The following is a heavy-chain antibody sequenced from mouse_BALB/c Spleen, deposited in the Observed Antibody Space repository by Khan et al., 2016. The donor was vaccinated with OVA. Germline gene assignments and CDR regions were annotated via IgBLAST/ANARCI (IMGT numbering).Heavy chain of an antibody. CDR3: ARIFIGTNDYAMDY. D-gene: IGHD2-14*01. J-gene: IGHJ4*01. Sequence: QVRLQQSGPGLVQPSQCLSITCTVSGFSLTSYCVHWVRQSPGKGLEWLGVIWRGGGTDYKAAYEYRLSISKDKSKSQVFFKMNSLQANDTAIYYCARIFIGTNDYAMDYWGQGTSVTVSS. V-gene: IGHV2-2*02. CDR2: IWRGGGT. CDR1: GFSLTSYC.